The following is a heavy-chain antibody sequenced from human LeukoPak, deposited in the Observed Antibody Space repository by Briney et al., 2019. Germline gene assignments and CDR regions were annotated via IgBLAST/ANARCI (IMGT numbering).Heavy chain of an antibody. CDR2: IRYDGSNK. CDR3: ARDGGGGYYDSSGWFNY. V-gene: IGHV3-30*02. D-gene: IGHD3-22*01. Sequence: GGSPRLSCAASGFTFSSYGMHWVRQAPGKGLEWVAFIRYDGSNKYYADSVKGRFTISRDNSKNTLYLQMNSLRAEDTAVYYCARDGGGGYYDSSGWFNYWGQGTLVTVSS. J-gene: IGHJ4*02. CDR1: GFTFSSYG.